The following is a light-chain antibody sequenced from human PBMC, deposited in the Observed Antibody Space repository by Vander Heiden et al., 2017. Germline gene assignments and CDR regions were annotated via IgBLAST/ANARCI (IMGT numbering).Light chain of an antibody. CDR1: SPNIGTNS. V-gene: IGLV1-44*01. Sequence: QSVLTHPPSPSGPPGQWVTISCSGSSPNIGTNSVNWYQQHPGAAPKLLIYTNTQRPSGVPDRFSGSKSGTSASLAISGLQAEDEADYYCAARDDSLNGYVFGAGTKVTVL. J-gene: IGLJ1*01. CDR2: TNT. CDR3: AARDDSLNGYV.